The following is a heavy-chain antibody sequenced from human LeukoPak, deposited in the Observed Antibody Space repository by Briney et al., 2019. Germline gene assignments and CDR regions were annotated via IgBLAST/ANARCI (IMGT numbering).Heavy chain of an antibody. Sequence: PSETLSLPCGVSGDSIRSSIYYWGWIRQPPGKGLEWIGSVYYDGSAYYNPSLKSRVTISVDTSKNQLSLKLSSVTAADTAVYYCARPLTRGGTYYVWGQGTLVTVSS. J-gene: IGHJ4*02. D-gene: IGHD1-26*01. V-gene: IGHV4-39*01. CDR1: GDSIRSSIYY. CDR2: VYYDGSA. CDR3: ARPLTRGGTYYV.